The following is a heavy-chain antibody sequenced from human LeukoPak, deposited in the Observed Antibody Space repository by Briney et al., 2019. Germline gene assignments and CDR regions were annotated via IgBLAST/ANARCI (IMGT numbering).Heavy chain of an antibody. CDR2: ISGSGGST. V-gene: IGHV3-23*01. J-gene: IGHJ4*02. D-gene: IGHD3-16*02. Sequence: PGGSLRLSCAASGFTFSSYAMSWVRQAPGKGLEWVSAISGSGGSTYYADSVKGRFTISRDNSKNTLYLQMNSLRAEDTAVYYCAKDNDYVWGSYPQRVLWGQGTLVTVSS. CDR1: GFTFSSYA. CDR3: AKDNDYVWGSYPQRVL.